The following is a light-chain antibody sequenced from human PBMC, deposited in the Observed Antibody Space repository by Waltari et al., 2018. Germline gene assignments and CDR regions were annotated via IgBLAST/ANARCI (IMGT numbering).Light chain of an antibody. V-gene: IGLV2-14*01. CDR1: SSDVGGYNY. CDR2: GVS. Sequence: QSALTQPASMSGSPGQSITIPCTGTSSDVGGYNYVSWYQQHPGKAPKLIVYGVSNRPSGVSNRFSGSKSGNTASLTISGLQTEDEADYHCSSYSTSSTPSYVFGTGTKVTVL. J-gene: IGLJ1*01. CDR3: SSYSTSSTPSYV.